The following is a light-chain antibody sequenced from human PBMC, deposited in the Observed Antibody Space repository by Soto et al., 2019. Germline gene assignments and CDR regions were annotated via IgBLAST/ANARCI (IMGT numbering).Light chain of an antibody. V-gene: IGKV3-20*01. J-gene: IGKJ1*01. CDR2: SAS. CDR3: QQYGSSPRT. Sequence: IMVSQSPGALSLSPGEKATLACAARQTASSSYLAWYQQKPVQAAGYLLYSASPRPTAFPARYSGIGFAKDFPLTISSLETDDFAVYYCQQYGSSPRTFGQGTK. CDR1: QTASSSY.